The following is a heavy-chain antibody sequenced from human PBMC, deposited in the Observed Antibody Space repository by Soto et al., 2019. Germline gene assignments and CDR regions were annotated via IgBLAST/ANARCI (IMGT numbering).Heavy chain of an antibody. V-gene: IGHV1-2*02. Sequence: QLHLVHSGAVVKKPGASVTVSCSASGYPVTAYYMHWVRQAPGRGLEWMGGINPATGAAKYTQTFQGRVPKTRDTSTSTVFMELSGLASEDTAVFYCARGGGVGVAGSAAFDMWGQGTLVTVSS. CDR3: ARGGGVGVAGSAAFDM. CDR1: GYPVTAYY. D-gene: IGHD3-3*01. CDR2: INPATGAA. J-gene: IGHJ3*02.